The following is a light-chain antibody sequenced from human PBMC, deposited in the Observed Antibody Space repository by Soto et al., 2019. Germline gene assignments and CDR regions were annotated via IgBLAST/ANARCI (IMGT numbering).Light chain of an antibody. CDR3: QHYYTTPRT. Sequence: DIVMTQSPDSLAVSLGERATINCKSSRSVLYNSNNKNYLAWYQQKPGQPPKLLIYWASTRESGVLDRFSGSGSETDFTLTISSLQAEDVAVYYCQHYYTTPRTFGQGTKLEIK. CDR2: WAS. V-gene: IGKV4-1*01. J-gene: IGKJ2*01. CDR1: RSVLYNSNNKNY.